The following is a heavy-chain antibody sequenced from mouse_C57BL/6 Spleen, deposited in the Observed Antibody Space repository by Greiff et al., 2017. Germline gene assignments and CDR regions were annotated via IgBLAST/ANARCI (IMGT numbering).Heavy chain of an antibody. CDR2: IYPRSGNT. Sequence: VQLQQSGAELARPGASVKLSCKASGYTFTSYGISWVKQRTGQGLEWIGEIYPRSGNTYYNEKFKGKATLTADKSSSTAYMELRSLTAEDSAVYFCARRMLDYGSSYQAWFAYGGQGTLVTVSA. V-gene: IGHV1-81*01. D-gene: IGHD1-1*01. CDR3: ARRMLDYGSSYQAWFAY. CDR1: GYTFTSYG. J-gene: IGHJ3*01.